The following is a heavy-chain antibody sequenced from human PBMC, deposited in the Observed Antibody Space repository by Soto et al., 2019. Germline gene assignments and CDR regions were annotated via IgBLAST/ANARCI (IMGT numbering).Heavy chain of an antibody. J-gene: IGHJ4*02. Sequence: SDTLSLTCAVSGFSISSDSYWGWMRQSPGKGLEWIGTLSHSGRTFYNPSLKSRVTISADTTKNQFSLSLTSVTAADTAVYYCGHLKTDTEVTPAPPLFDSWGQGTLVTVSS. CDR2: LSHSGRT. V-gene: IGHV4-38-2*01. CDR3: GHLKTDTEVTPAPPLFDS. D-gene: IGHD2-2*01. CDR1: GFSISSDSY.